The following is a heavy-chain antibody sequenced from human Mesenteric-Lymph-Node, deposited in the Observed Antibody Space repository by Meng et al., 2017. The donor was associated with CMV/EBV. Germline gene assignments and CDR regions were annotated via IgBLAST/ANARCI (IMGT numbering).Heavy chain of an antibody. CDR1: GYTFTDYY. CDR2: IYPDSGGT. V-gene: IGHV1-2*02. Sequence: ASVKVSCKASGYTFTDYYIHWVRQAPGQGLEWMGWIYPDSGGTNFAQRFQDRVTMARDTSISTAYMELTRLTSDDTAVYYCARERIVEVPDGDAMDVWGQGTTVTVSS. J-gene: IGHJ6*02. D-gene: IGHD2-2*01. CDR3: ARERIVEVPDGDAMDV.